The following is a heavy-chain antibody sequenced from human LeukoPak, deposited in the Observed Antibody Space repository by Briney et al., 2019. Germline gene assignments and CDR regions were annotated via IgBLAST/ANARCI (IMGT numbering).Heavy chain of an antibody. V-gene: IGHV3-7*01. J-gene: IGHJ4*02. CDR1: GFTFNTFL. CDR3: ARDGGDLWPLDE. CDR2: INHNGTEK. Sequence: PGGSLRLSCAASGFTFNTFLMTWVRQAPGKGLEWVANINHNGTEKYYMDSVGGRFTISRDNAKNSLSLEMKSLRLDDTAVYYCARDGGDLWPLDEWGRGTLVTVSS. D-gene: IGHD3-10*01.